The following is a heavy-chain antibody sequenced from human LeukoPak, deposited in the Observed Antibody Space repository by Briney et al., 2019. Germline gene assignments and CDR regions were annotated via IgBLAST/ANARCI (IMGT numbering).Heavy chain of an antibody. J-gene: IGHJ4*02. V-gene: IGHV3-49*04. CDR3: TRDPEGEVILTGRKEFDY. CDR1: GFTFGDYA. D-gene: IGHD3-9*01. Sequence: GGSLRLSCTASGFTFGDYAMSWVRQAPGKGLEWVGFIRSKAYGGTTEYAASVKGRFTISRDDSKSIAYLQMNSLKTEDTAVYYCTRDPEGEVILTGRKEFDYWGQGTLVTVSS. CDR2: IRSKAYGGTT.